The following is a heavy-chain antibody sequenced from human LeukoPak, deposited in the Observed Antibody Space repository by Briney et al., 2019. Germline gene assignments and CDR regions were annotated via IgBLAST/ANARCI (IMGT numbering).Heavy chain of an antibody. CDR1: GGTHSRGGYS. D-gene: IGHD3-10*01. Sequence: PSETLSLTCAVSGGTHSRGGYSWSWIRQPPGKGLEWIGYIYHSGSTYYNPSLKSRLTISVDRSKNQFSLKLSSVTAADTAVYYCAREVGYYGSGSYYRGRFDYWGEGTLV. CDR2: IYHSGST. J-gene: IGHJ4*02. V-gene: IGHV4-30-2*01. CDR3: AREVGYYGSGSYYRGRFDY.